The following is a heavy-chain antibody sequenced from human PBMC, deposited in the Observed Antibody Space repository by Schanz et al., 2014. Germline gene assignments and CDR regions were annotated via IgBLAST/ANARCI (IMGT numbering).Heavy chain of an antibody. D-gene: IGHD5-12*01. V-gene: IGHV1-3*04. CDR1: EYSFTSYS. CDR3: ARGIGGYGANNYFDY. CDR2: INTGSGDT. J-gene: IGHJ4*02. Sequence: QVHLVQSGAEVKRPGASVKVSCKASEYSFTSYSMHWVRQAPGQRLEWMGCINTGSGDTKYSQNFQGRVTITRDTSASTAYMELSSLRSEDTAVYSCARGIGGYGANNYFDYWGQGTLXTVSS.